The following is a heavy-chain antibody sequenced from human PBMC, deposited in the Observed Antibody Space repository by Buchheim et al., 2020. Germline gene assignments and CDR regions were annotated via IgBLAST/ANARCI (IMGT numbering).Heavy chain of an antibody. CDR3: ASLGGFRLRWPTWEDWYFDL. CDR2: IKQDGSEK. D-gene: IGHD4-23*01. V-gene: IGHV3-7*01. Sequence: EVQLVESGGGLVQPGGSLRLSCAASGFTFSSYWMSWVRQAPGKGLEWVANIKQDGSEKYYVDSVKGRFTISRDNAKNSLYLQMNSLRAEDTAVYYCASLGGFRLRWPTWEDWYFDLWGRGTL. J-gene: IGHJ2*01. CDR1: GFTFSSYW.